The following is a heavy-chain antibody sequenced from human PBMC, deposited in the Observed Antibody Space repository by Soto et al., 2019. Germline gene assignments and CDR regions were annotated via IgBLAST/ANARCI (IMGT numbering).Heavy chain of an antibody. CDR3: AREGYYYDSSGYFSI. CDR2: IIPIFGTA. Sequence: GASVKVSCKASGGTFSSYAISWVRQAPGQGREWMGGIIPIFGTANYAQKFQGRVTITADESTSTAYMELSSLRSEDTAVYYCAREGYYYDSSGYFSIWGQGTMVTVSS. D-gene: IGHD3-22*01. J-gene: IGHJ3*02. V-gene: IGHV1-69*13. CDR1: GGTFSSYA.